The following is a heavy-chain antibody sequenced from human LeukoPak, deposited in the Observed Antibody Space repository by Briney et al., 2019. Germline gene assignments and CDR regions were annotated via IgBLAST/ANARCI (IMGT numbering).Heavy chain of an antibody. D-gene: IGHD3-22*01. CDR3: ARAHLIGRTPTLDP. CDR2: IYHSGST. CDR1: GGSISSGGYS. J-gene: IGHJ5*02. V-gene: IGHV4-30-2*01. Sequence: SQTLSLTCAVSGGSISSGGYSWSWIRQPPGKGLEWIGYIYHSGSTYYNPSLKSRVTISVDRSKNQFSLKLSSVTAADTAVYYCARAHLIGRTPTLDPWGQGTLVTVSS.